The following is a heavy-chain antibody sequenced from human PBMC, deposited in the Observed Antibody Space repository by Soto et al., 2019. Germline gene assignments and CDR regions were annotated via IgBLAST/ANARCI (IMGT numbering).Heavy chain of an antibody. CDR2: IKGEASEK. D-gene: IGHD3-10*01. CDR3: ARESGYGSESSVNHYLDY. J-gene: IGHJ4*01. Sequence: GGSLQLSCPASGFNFGIYWMSWVRQAPGKGLEWVATIKGEASEKKYVVSVKGRSTTSRDNAKTSLFLQMDSLRAEDTAVYYCARESGYGSESSVNHYLDYWGHGTLVTVSS. V-gene: IGHV3-7*01. CDR1: GFNFGIYW.